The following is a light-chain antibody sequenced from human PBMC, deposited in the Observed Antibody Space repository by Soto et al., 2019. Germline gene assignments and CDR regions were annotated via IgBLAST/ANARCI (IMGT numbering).Light chain of an antibody. CDR1: QSVGIN. Sequence: EIMMSLSPSAVSVPTRERATLSCRASQSVGINLAWYQHKPGQAPRLLIYGASTRATDIPARISGSGSGTEVTLTISSLQSEDFAVYYCQQYHKWRTFGQGAKVDIK. CDR2: GAS. CDR3: QQYHKWRT. V-gene: IGKV3-15*01. J-gene: IGKJ1*01.